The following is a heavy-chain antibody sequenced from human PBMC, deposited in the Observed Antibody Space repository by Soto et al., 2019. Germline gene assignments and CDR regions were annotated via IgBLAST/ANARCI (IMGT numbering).Heavy chain of an antibody. CDR1: GGSISSSSYY. CDR2: IYYSGST. CDR3: ARGVFKGGETAMANWFDP. J-gene: IGHJ5*02. Sequence: SETLSLTCTVSGGSISSSSYYWGWIRQPPGKGLEWIGSIYYSGSTYYNPSLKSRVTISVDTSKNQFSLKLSSVTAADTAVYYWARGVFKGGETAMANWFDPGGQGTPVTAPQ. V-gene: IGHV4-39*01. D-gene: IGHD5-18*01.